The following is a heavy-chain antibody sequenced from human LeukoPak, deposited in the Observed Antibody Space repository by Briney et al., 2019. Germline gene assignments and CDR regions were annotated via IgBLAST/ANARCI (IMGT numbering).Heavy chain of an antibody. CDR2: INPDASRK. D-gene: IGHD1-1*01. CDR3: AKVLGTVTTYDF. J-gene: IGHJ4*02. Sequence: GGSLTLSCEASGFTCIRNWMSWVRQAPGKGLQWVASINPDASRKEYVDSVRGRFTITRDNTKNSLFLQMNSLGAEDTAVYYCAKVLGTVTTYDFWGQGALVIVSS. CDR1: GFTCIRNW. V-gene: IGHV3-7*01.